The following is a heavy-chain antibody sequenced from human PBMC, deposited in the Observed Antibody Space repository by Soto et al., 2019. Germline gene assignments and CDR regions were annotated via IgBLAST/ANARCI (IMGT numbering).Heavy chain of an antibody. CDR3: ARDLTISSTDGPLDP. CDR1: CGSMSRYY. CDR2: IHYTGST. Sequence: ASETLSLTCTVSCGSMSRYYWTWIRQPPGKGLEWIGNIHYTGSTNYNPSLKSRVTILLGTSTSQFSLKVSSVTAADTAVYYCARDLTISSTDGPLDPWGHGTLVTVSS. V-gene: IGHV4-59*01. J-gene: IGHJ5*02. D-gene: IGHD1-1*01.